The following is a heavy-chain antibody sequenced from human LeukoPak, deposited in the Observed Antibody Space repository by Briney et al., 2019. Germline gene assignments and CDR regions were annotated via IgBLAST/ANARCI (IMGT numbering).Heavy chain of an antibody. Sequence: ASVKVSCKASGYTFTSYGISWVRQAPGQGLEWMGWISAYNGNTNYAQKFQGRVTMTRDMSTSTVYMELSSLRSEDTAVYYCASTAHYYYMDVWGKGTTVTVSS. CDR1: GYTFTSYG. J-gene: IGHJ6*03. CDR3: ASTAHYYYMDV. CDR2: ISAYNGNT. V-gene: IGHV1-18*01. D-gene: IGHD5-18*01.